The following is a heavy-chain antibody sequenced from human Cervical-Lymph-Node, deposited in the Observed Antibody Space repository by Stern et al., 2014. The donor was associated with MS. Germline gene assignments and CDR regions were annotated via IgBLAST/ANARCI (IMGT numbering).Heavy chain of an antibody. J-gene: IGHJ6*02. V-gene: IGHV1-69*01. Sequence: MPLVESGAEVKKPGSSVKVSCKASGGTFSNYATSWGRHAPGPGLEWMGGIVPLFGKPNYAQKFQGRVTITADESTSTAYMDLSSLRSEDTAVYYCASPLTATSVPFGYYGMDVWGQGTTVTVS. CDR3: ASPLTATSVPFGYYGMDV. D-gene: IGHD4-17*01. CDR1: GGTFSNYA. CDR2: IVPLFGKP.